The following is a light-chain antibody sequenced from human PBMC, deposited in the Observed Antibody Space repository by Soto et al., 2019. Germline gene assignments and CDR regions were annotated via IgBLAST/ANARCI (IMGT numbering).Light chain of an antibody. CDR1: QSISSW. Sequence: DIQMTQSPSTLSASVGDRVTITCRASQSISSWLAWYQQKPGKAPKLLIYDASTLQSGVPSRYSGSGSGTDFTLTISCLQSEDFATYYCQQYYSYPAFGQGTKVDI. CDR3: QQYYSYPA. J-gene: IGKJ1*01. V-gene: IGKV1-5*01. CDR2: DAS.